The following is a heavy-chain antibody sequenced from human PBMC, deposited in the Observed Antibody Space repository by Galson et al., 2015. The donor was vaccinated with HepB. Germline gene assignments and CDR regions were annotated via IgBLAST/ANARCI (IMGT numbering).Heavy chain of an antibody. CDR3: ARHGPRLDYSNWFDP. V-gene: IGHV4-39*01. CDR1: GGSISSSSYY. Sequence: SETLSLTCTVSGGSISSSSYYWGWIRQPPGKGLEWIGSIYYSGSTYYNPSLKSRVTISVDTSKNQFSLKLSSVTAADTAVYYCARHGPRLDYSNWFDPWGQGTLVTVSS. CDR2: IYYSGST. J-gene: IGHJ5*02. D-gene: IGHD4-11*01.